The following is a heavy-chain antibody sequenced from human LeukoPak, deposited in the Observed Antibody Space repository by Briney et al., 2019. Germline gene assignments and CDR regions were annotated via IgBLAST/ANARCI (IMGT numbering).Heavy chain of an antibody. CDR3: ARDSGSSGFDAFDI. J-gene: IGHJ3*02. V-gene: IGHV3-21*01. Sequence: GGSLRLSWAAAGFTFSSYSMNWVRQAPGKGLEWVSSISSSSSYIYYADSVKGRFTISRDNAKNSLYLQMNSLRAEDTAVYYCARDSGSSGFDAFDIWGQGTMVTVSS. CDR2: ISSSSSYI. CDR1: GFTFSSYS. D-gene: IGHD1-26*01.